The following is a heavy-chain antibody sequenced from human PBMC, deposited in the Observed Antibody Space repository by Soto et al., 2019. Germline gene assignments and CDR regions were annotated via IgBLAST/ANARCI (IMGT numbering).Heavy chain of an antibody. CDR1: GYKFISHS. Sequence: QIQLVQSGGEVKKPGASVKVSCKSSGYKFISHSITWVRQAPGQGLEWMGRISAYNGNTNYAQKLQGRVTMTTDTSTNTAYMELGSLISDDTAGYYCARGAFCGGAPGCRDMDVWGQGTTVTVSS. CDR3: ARGAFCGGAPGCRDMDV. V-gene: IGHV1-18*01. J-gene: IGHJ6*02. CDR2: ISAYNGNT. D-gene: IGHD2-21*01.